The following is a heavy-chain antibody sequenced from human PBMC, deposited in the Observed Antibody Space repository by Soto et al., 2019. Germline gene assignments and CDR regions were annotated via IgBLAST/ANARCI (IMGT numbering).Heavy chain of an antibody. V-gene: IGHV3-30*18. CDR3: AKVIYDFWSGYPYYYGMDV. CDR2: ISYDGSNK. D-gene: IGHD3-3*01. CDR1: GFTFGSYC. Sequence: GGSLILSCAASGFTFGSYCMHWVRQAPGKGLEWVAVISYDGSNKYYADSVKGRFTISRDNSKNTLYLQMNSLRAEDTAVYYCAKVIYDFWSGYPYYYGMDVWGQGTTVTVSS. J-gene: IGHJ6*02.